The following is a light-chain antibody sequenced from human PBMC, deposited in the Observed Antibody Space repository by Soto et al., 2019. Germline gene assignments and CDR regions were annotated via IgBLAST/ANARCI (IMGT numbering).Light chain of an antibody. CDR3: QQSNSTRIT. CDR2: AAS. Sequence: DSQITQSPTSLSASVVDIVTITCRARQPIRNDLGCYHHKPAKAPKRLIYAASSLQSGAPSRFSGSGSGTEFTLTISSLQPEDFATYYCQQSNSTRITIGQGTRLEIK. CDR1: QPIRND. J-gene: IGKJ5*01. V-gene: IGKV1-17*01.